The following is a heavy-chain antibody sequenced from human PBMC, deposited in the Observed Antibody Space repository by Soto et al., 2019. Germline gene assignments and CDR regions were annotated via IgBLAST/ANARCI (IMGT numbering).Heavy chain of an antibody. CDR3: ARLAARATWYYDY. Sequence: QVQLVESGGGVVQPGRSLRLSCAASGFTFSSYGMHWVRQAPGKGLEWVAVIWYDGSNKYYADSVKGRFTSSRDNSKNTLYLQMNRLRAEDTAVYYCARLAARATWYYDYWGQGTLVTVSS. J-gene: IGHJ4*02. V-gene: IGHV3-33*01. CDR1: GFTFSSYG. CDR2: IWYDGSNK. D-gene: IGHD6-6*01.